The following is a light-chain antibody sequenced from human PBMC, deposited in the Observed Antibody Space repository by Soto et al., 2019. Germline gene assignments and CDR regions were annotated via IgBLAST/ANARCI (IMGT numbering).Light chain of an antibody. CDR1: QSVSSN. CDR3: QQYNNWPQRT. CDR2: GAS. V-gene: IGKV3-15*01. J-gene: IGKJ1*01. Sequence: EIVMTQSPATLSVSPGERATLSCRASQSVSSNLAWYQQKPGQAPRRLIYGASTRATGIPARFSGSGSGTEFTLTISSLQSEDFAVYYCQQYNNWPQRTFGQGTKVELK.